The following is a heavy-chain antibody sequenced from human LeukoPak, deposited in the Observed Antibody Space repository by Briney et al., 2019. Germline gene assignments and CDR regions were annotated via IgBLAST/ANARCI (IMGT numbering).Heavy chain of an antibody. V-gene: IGHV1-2*02. CDR3: ARAKPSIVVVPAARRQVGDNWFDP. CDR1: GYTFTGYY. CDR2: INPNSGGT. J-gene: IGHJ5*02. D-gene: IGHD2-2*01. Sequence: GASVKVSCKASGYTFTGYYMHWVRQAPGQGLEWMGWINPNSGGTNYAQKFQGRVTMTRDTSISTAYMDLSKLRSDDTAVYYCARAKPSIVVVPAARRQVGDNWFDPWGQGTLVTVSS.